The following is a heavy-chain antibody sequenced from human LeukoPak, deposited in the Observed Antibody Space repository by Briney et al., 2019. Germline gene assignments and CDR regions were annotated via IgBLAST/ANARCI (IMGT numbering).Heavy chain of an antibody. J-gene: IGHJ6*02. Sequence: ASVKVSCKASGYTFTSYAMNWVRQAPGQGLEWMGWINTNTGNPTYAQGFTGRFVFSLDTSVSTAYLLISSLKAEDTAVYYCASTPASYYYYYYGMDVWGQGTTVTVSS. V-gene: IGHV7-4-1*02. CDR1: GYTFTSYA. CDR2: INTNTGNP. CDR3: ASTPASYYYYYYGMDV.